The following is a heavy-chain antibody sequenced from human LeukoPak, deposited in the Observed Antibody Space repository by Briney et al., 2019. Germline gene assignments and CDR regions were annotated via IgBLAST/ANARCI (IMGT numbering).Heavy chain of an antibody. J-gene: IGHJ6*03. CDR1: GGSISSHY. Sequence: SETLSLTCTVSGGSISSHYWTWIRQSPGKGLEWIGYVYDNGSTNYNPSLKSRVTMSVDPSKNQFSLKLSSVTAADTAVYYCARVAQTYCSGSSCQGLTWHYYYMDVWGKGTTVTVSS. D-gene: IGHD2-2*01. CDR2: VYDNGST. CDR3: ARVAQTYCSGSSCQGLTWHYYYMDV. V-gene: IGHV4-59*11.